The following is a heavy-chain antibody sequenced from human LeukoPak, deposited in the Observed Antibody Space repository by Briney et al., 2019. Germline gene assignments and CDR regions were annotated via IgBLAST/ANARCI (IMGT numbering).Heavy chain of an antibody. V-gene: IGHV3-7*04. CDR2: TKQDETEK. D-gene: IGHD3-22*01. CDR3: ARNRQWLLADY. CDR1: GFTFTNYW. J-gene: IGHJ4*02. Sequence: GGSLRLSCAASGFTFTNYWMSWVPQAPGKGLEWVANTKQDETEKHYADSVKGRCTISRDNAPNSLYLQMNSLRAEDTAVYFCARNRQWLLADYWGQGTVVTVSS.